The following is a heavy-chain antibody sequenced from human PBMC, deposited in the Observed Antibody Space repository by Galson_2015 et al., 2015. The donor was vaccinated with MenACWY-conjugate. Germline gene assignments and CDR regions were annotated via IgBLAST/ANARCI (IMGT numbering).Heavy chain of an antibody. J-gene: IGHJ5*02. CDR3: AHSGGDTTMVHWWFDP. CDR2: LSWDDDK. V-gene: IGHV2-5*02. D-gene: IGHD5-18*01. CDR1: GFSLSSSGVG. Sequence: PELVKPTQTLTLTCTFSGFSLSSSGVGVGWIRQPPGKALEWLALLSWDDDKRYSPSLKTRLTITRDTSKNQGVLTMTNMDPVDTATYYCAHSGGDTTMVHWWFDPWGRGTLVTVSS.